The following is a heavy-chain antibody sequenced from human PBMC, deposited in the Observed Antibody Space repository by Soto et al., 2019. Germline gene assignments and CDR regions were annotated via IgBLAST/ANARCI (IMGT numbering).Heavy chain of an antibody. CDR1: GYTFTSYY. CDR2: INPSGGST. CDR3: ARDNPPNYYDSSGYYYPGY. J-gene: IGHJ4*02. V-gene: IGHV1-46*01. Sequence: GASVKVSCKASGYTFTSYYMHWVRQAPGQGLEWMGIINPSGGSTSYAQKFQGRVTMTRDTSTSTVYMELSSLRSEDTAVYYCARDNPPNYYDSSGYYYPGYWGQGTLVTVSS. D-gene: IGHD3-22*01.